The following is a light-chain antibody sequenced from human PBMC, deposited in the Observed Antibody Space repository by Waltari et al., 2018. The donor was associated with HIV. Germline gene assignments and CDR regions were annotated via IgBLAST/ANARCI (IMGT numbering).Light chain of an antibody. CDR2: MTF. CDR3: MQALQTPRT. Sequence: EIVMTQSPLSLPVTPGEPAPISCRSSQSLLHVNGNNYLDWYFQKPGQSPQVLIYMTFKRASGVPDRFSGSGSGTDFTLKISRLEAEDVGIYYCMQALQTPRTFGQGTKVEI. V-gene: IGKV2-28*01. CDR1: QSLLHVNGNNY. J-gene: IGKJ1*01.